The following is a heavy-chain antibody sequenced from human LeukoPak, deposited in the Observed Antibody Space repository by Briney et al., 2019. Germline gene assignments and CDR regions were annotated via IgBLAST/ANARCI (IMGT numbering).Heavy chain of an antibody. Sequence: ASVKVSCKASGYTFTGYYMHWVRQAPGQGLEWMGWINPNSGGTNYAQKFQGRVTMTRDTSISTAYMELSRLRSDDTAVYYCARDSPDSGSYFVDYWGQGTLVTVSS. D-gene: IGHD1-26*01. CDR1: GYTFTGYY. CDR3: ARDSPDSGSYFVDY. V-gene: IGHV1-2*02. CDR2: INPNSGGT. J-gene: IGHJ4*02.